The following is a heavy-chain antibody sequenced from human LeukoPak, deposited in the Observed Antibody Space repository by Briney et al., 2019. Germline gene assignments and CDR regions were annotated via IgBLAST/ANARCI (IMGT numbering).Heavy chain of an antibody. V-gene: IGHV3-30*18. CDR3: AKSRSSGGYGMDV. Sequence: GGSLRLSCAASGFTFSSCGMHWVRQAPGKGLEWVAVISFDGRNKYYADSVKGRFTISRDNSKNTLYLQMNTLRAEDTAVYYCAKSRSSGGYGMDVWGQGTTVIVFS. J-gene: IGHJ6*02. CDR2: ISFDGRNK. D-gene: IGHD2-15*01. CDR1: GFTFSSCG.